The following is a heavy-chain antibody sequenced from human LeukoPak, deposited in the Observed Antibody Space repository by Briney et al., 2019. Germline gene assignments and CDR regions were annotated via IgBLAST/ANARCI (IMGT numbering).Heavy chain of an antibody. CDR3: ARGWRGRYRLDP. Sequence: SETLSLTCAVYGGSFSGYYWSWIRQPPGKGLEWIGEINHSGSTNYNPSLKSRVTISVDTSKNQFSLKLSSVTAADTAVYYCARGWRGRYRLDPWGQGTLVTVSS. J-gene: IGHJ5*02. CDR2: INHSGST. V-gene: IGHV4-34*01. CDR1: GGSFSGYY. D-gene: IGHD3-16*02.